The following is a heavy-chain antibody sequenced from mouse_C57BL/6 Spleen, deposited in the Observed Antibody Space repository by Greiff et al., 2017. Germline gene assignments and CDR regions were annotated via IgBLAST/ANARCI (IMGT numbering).Heavy chain of an antibody. J-gene: IGHJ3*01. Sequence: VQLQQSGPELVKPGASVKISCKASGYSFTDYNMNWVKQSNGKSLEWIGVIYPNYGTTSYNQKFKGKATLTVDKSSSTAYMQLNILTSEDSAVYYCSRGSYGSSPFAYWGQGTLVTVSA. CDR3: SRGSYGSSPFAY. CDR1: GYSFTDYN. CDR2: IYPNYGTT. V-gene: IGHV1-39*01. D-gene: IGHD1-1*01.